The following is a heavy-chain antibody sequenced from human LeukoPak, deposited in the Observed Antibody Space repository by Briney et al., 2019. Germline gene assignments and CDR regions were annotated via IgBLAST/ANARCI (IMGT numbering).Heavy chain of an antibody. CDR3: AKAPSPGYCSSTSCYYDY. V-gene: IGHV3-23*01. J-gene: IGHJ4*02. CDR2: ISDNGGST. CDR1: GFTFSNYA. Sequence: GVSLRLSCAASGFTFSNYAMSWFRQAPGKGLEWVTAISDNGGSTYYADSVKVRFTISRDNSKNTLYLQMNSLRGDDTAVYHCAKAPSPGYCSSTSCYYDYWGQGTLVTVSS. D-gene: IGHD2-2*01.